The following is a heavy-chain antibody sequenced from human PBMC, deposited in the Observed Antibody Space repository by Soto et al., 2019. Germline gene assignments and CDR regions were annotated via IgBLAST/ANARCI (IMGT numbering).Heavy chain of an antibody. CDR3: ARGRHNSGYYYVRFDY. CDR2: MNPNSGNT. CDR1: GYTFTSYD. Sequence: QVQLVQSGAEVKKPGASVKVSCKASGYTFTSYDINWVRQATGQGLEWMGWMNPNSGNTGYAQKFQGRITMTRNTSISTAYMELSSLRSEDTAVYYCARGRHNSGYYYVRFDYWGQGTLVTVSS. V-gene: IGHV1-8*01. J-gene: IGHJ4*02. D-gene: IGHD3-22*01.